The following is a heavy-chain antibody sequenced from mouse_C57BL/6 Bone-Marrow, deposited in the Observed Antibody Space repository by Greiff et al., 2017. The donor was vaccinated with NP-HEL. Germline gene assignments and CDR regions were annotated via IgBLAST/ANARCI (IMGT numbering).Heavy chain of an antibody. Sequence: VHVKQSGPVLVKPGASVKMSCKASGYTFTDYYMNWVKQSHGKSLEWIGVINPYNGGTSYNQKFKGKATLTVDKSSSTAYMELNSLTSEDSAVYYCARERYKLTLDYWGQGTTLTVSS. CDR2: INPYNGGT. V-gene: IGHV1-19*01. CDR1: GYTFTDYY. J-gene: IGHJ2*01. CDR3: ARERYKLTLDY.